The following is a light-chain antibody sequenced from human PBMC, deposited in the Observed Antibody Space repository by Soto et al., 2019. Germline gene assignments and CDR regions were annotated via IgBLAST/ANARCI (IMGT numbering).Light chain of an antibody. CDR3: AAWDDSLHNCV. V-gene: IGLV1-47*01. CDR1: SSNIGNYY. Sequence: QSVLTQSPSASGTPGQRVTISCSGSSSNIGNYYVYWYRQLPGTAPKLLIYRDSQRPSGVPDRFSGSKSGTSASLAISGLRSKDEADYYCAAWDDSLHNCVFGTGTKVTVL. CDR2: RDS. J-gene: IGLJ1*01.